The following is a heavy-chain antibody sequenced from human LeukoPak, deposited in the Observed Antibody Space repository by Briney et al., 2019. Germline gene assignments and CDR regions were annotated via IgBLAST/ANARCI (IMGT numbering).Heavy chain of an antibody. CDR3: ARVVVPAAIPRALYYYYYYMDV. CDR2: IYYSGST. Sequence: SETLSLTCTVSGGSISSSSYYWGWIRQPPGKGLEWIGRIYYSGSTYYNPSLKSRVTISVDTSKNQFSLKLSSVTAADTAVYYCARVVVPAAIPRALYYYYYYMDVWGKGTTVTVSS. V-gene: IGHV4-39*01. CDR1: GGSISSSSYY. J-gene: IGHJ6*03. D-gene: IGHD2-2*01.